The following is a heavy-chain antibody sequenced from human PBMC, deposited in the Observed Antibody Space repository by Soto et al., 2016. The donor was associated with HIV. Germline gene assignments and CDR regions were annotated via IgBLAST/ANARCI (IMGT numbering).Heavy chain of an antibody. J-gene: IGHJ4*02. CDR2: IYSGGST. V-gene: IGHV3-53*02. CDR3: AREHGGYDQSYYGSSGXFYFDY. D-gene: IGHD3-22*01. CDR1: GFTVSNNY. Sequence: EVQLVETGGGLIQPGGSLRLSCAASGFTVSNNYMSWVRQAPGKGLEWVSVIYSGGSTYYADSVKGRFTTSRDNSKNTLFLQMNSLRAEDTAVYYCAREHGGYDQSYYGSSGXFYFDYVGPGNPGHRLL.